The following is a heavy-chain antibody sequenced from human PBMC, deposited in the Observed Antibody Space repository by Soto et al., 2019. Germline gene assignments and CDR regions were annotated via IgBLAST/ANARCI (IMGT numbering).Heavy chain of an antibody. V-gene: IGHV3-72*01. CDR3: ARVYITTMDAGWFDP. CDR2: IGNVFNNYPT. Sequence: PGGSLILSCAASGLIFSDYYMDWVRQAPGKGLEWVGRIGNVFNNYPTQYAASVRGRFSTSRDDSKNSLYLQMNSLKTEDTAVYFCARVYITTMDAGWFDPWGQGTPVTVSS. CDR1: GLIFSDYY. D-gene: IGHD3-22*01. J-gene: IGHJ5*02.